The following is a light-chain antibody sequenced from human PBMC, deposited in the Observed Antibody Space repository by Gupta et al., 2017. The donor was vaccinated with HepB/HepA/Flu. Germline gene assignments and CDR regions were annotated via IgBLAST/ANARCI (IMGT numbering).Light chain of an antibody. CDR1: GSNIGSNS. CDR3: AAWDDNVKGPL. Sequence: QSVLTQPPSASGTPGQTVTLFCSGGGSNIGSNSVNWYQQFPGTAPRLLIYADDERPSGVPDRISGSKSGTSASLVISGLQSADEADYYCAAWDDNVKGPLVGGGTKLTVL. J-gene: IGLJ2*01. V-gene: IGLV1-44*01. CDR2: ADD.